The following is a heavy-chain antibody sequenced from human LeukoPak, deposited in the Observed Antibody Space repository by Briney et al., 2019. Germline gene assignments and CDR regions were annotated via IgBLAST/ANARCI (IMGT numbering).Heavy chain of an antibody. J-gene: IGHJ4*02. CDR1: GFTFSSYG. CDR2: ISYDGSNK. D-gene: IGHD6-19*01. CDR3: AKVVGWLDPFFTY. Sequence: GGSLRLSCAASGFTFSSYGMHWVRQAPGKGLEWVAVISYDGSNKYYADSVKGRFTISRDNSKNTLYLQINSLRPEDTAVYYCAKVVGWLDPFFTYWGGETLVTFSS. V-gene: IGHV3-30*18.